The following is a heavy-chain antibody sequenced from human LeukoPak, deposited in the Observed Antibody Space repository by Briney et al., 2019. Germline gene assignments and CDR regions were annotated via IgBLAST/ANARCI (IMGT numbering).Heavy chain of an antibody. Sequence: GGSLRLSCAASGFTFSNYAMTWVRQAQGKGLQWVSAITGSGGTTYYADSVKGRFAISRDNSKNTLYLQMNSLRAEDTAVYYCATLMRGPTGYSGYGGEDYWGQGALVTVSS. D-gene: IGHD5-12*01. V-gene: IGHV3-23*01. J-gene: IGHJ4*02. CDR1: GFTFSNYA. CDR3: ATLMRGPTGYSGYGGEDY. CDR2: ITGSGGTT.